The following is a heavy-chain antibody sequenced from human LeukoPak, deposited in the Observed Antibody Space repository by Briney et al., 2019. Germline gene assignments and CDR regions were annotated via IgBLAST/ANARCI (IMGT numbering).Heavy chain of an antibody. J-gene: IGHJ3*02. CDR1: GRRFSNYG. CDR3: AKVRVDTAMVDAFDI. D-gene: IGHD5-18*01. CDR2: IRFDGSSK. Sequence: PGGSLRLSCAASGRRFSNYGMHWVRQAPGKGLEWVAFIRFDGSSKYFADSVKGRFIISRDNFQNTLILQMNNLKVEDTAVYYCAKVRVDTAMVDAFDIWGQGTRVVVSS. V-gene: IGHV3-30*02.